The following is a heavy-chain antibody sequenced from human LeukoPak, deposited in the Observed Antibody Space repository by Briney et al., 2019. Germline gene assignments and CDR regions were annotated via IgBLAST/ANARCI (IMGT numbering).Heavy chain of an antibody. V-gene: IGHV1-8*03. CDR1: GYTFTSND. J-gene: IGHJ5*02. Sequence: ASVKVSCKASGYTFTSNDINWVRQATGQGLEWMGWMNPNSGNTAYAQKFQGRVTITRNTSITTAYMELSSLKSEDTAVYYCARGRGCSSADCYGNVWFDPWSQGTLVTVSS. CDR2: MNPNSGNT. D-gene: IGHD2-2*01. CDR3: ARGRGCSSADCYGNVWFDP.